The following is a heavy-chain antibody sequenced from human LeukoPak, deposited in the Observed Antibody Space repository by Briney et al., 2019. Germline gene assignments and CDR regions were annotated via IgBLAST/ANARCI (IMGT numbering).Heavy chain of an antibody. CDR1: GDSTNTYF. Sequence: SETLSLTCTLSGDSTNTYFWSWIRQSPGKGLEWIGYIYYTGTTNYNPSLKSRVTISVDTSKNQFSLKVNSVTAADTGVYYCARRNYYDSTGYYDYWGQGTLVTVSS. J-gene: IGHJ4*02. V-gene: IGHV4-59*01. CDR3: ARRNYYDSTGYYDY. CDR2: IYYTGTT. D-gene: IGHD3-22*01.